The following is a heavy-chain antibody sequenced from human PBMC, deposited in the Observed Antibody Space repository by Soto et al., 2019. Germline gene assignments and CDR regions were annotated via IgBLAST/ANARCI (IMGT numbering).Heavy chain of an antibody. V-gene: IGHV3-30-3*01. D-gene: IGHD3-16*01. J-gene: IGHJ4*02. CDR1: GFTFSGYA. Sequence: QVQLVESGGGVVQPGGSLRVSCAASGFTFSGYAMHWVRQAPGKGLEWVAFISYDGSLKYYADSVKGRFTTFRDNSQNTLYLQMNSLRPEDTAVYYCARDVPLGHWGQGALVTVSS. CDR2: ISYDGSLK. CDR3: ARDVPLGH.